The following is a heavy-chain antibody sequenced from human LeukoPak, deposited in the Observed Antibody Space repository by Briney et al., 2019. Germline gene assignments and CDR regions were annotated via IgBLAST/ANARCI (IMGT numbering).Heavy chain of an antibody. Sequence: GEPLKISCKGSGYSFTSYWIGWVRPMPGKGLEWMGIIYPGDSDTRYSPSFQGQVTISADKSISTAYLQWSSLKASDTAMYYCARVYYCSSTSCYPYYFDYWGQGTLVTVSS. D-gene: IGHD2-2*01. V-gene: IGHV5-51*01. CDR2: IYPGDSDT. J-gene: IGHJ4*02. CDR3: ARVYYCSSTSCYPYYFDY. CDR1: GYSFTSYW.